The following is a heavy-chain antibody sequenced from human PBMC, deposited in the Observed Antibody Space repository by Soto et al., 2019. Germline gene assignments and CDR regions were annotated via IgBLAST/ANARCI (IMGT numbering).Heavy chain of an antibody. CDR1: GFSFSIYP. Sequence: GGSLTLTCAASGFSFSIYPMHWVRQAPGKGPEWVALISYDGTNKFYADSVKGRFTISRDNSKSTLYLQVDSLRPEDAAVYYCARDPKTSGGQHWAFNYFDSWGQGTLVTSPQ. CDR3: ARDPKTSGGQHWAFNYFDS. V-gene: IGHV3-30-3*01. J-gene: IGHJ4*02. CDR2: ISYDGTNK. D-gene: IGHD7-27*01.